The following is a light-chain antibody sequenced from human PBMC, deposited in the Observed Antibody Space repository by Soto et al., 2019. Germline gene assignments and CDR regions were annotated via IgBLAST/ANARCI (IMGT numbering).Light chain of an antibody. V-gene: IGKV1-5*01. J-gene: IGKJ1*01. CDR3: QHHNSYSQT. CDR2: GDS. Sequence: DIQLTQSPPTLSASVGDRVTITCRASQSIRYYLAWYQQMPGKAPKLLIYGDSSLQSGVPSRFSGSGSGTEFTLTISSLQHDDFATYFCQHHNSYSQTFGQGTKVDIK. CDR1: QSIRYY.